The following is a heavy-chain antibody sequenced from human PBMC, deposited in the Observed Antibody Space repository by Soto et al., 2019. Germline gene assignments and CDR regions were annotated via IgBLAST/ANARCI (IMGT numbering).Heavy chain of an antibody. J-gene: IGHJ4*02. Sequence: SETLSLTCTFSGCSISSYYWSWIRQPPGKGLEWIGYIYYSGSTNYNPSLKSRVTISVGTSKNQFSLKLSSVTAADTAVYYCAMLSRYGGYDYWGQGTLVTVSS. V-gene: IGHV4-59*01. CDR3: AMLSRYGGYDY. D-gene: IGHD5-12*01. CDR2: IYYSGST. CDR1: GCSISSYY.